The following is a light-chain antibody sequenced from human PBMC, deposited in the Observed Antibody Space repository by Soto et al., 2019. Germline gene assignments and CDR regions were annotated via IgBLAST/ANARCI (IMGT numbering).Light chain of an antibody. CDR1: QSVSSY. CDR2: DAS. J-gene: IGKJ5*01. Sequence: EIVLTQSPATLSLSPGERATLSCRACQSVSSYLAWYQQKPGQAPRLLIYDASNRATGIPARFSGSGSGTDFTLTISSLEPEDFAVYYCQQRSNWPPVFGQGTRLEIK. CDR3: QQRSNWPPV. V-gene: IGKV3-11*01.